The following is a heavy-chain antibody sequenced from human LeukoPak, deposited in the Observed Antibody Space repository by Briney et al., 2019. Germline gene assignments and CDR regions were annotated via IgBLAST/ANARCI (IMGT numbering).Heavy chain of an antibody. J-gene: IGHJ3*02. CDR3: ARLRYFDWARDGFDI. Sequence: KASETLSLTCAVSGGSISSNNWWSWVRQPPGKGLEWIGEIYHSGSTNYNASLKSRVTISIDKSKNRFSLNLNSVTAADTAVYYCARLRYFDWARDGFDIWGQGAMVTVSS. CDR1: GGSISSNNW. CDR2: IYHSGST. V-gene: IGHV4-4*02. D-gene: IGHD3-9*01.